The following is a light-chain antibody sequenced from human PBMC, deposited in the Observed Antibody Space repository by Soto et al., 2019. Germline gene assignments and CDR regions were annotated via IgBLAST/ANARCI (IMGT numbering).Light chain of an antibody. Sequence: DIQMTQSPSSLSASVGDRVTITCRASQGISTYLNWYQQKPGIAPKLLIYAASSLQSGVPSRFSGSGSETDFTLNISSLQPEDFATYYCQQSYATPRTFGQGTKVDIK. CDR3: QQSYATPRT. CDR2: AAS. J-gene: IGKJ1*01. V-gene: IGKV1-39*01. CDR1: QGISTY.